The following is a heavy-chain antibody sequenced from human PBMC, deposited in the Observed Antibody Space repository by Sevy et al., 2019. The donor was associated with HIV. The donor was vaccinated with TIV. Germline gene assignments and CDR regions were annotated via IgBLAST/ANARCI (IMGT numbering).Heavy chain of an antibody. CDR1: GDSVSSNSAA. CDR3: ARDLGSSLNWFDP. J-gene: IGHJ5*02. D-gene: IGHD6-13*01. V-gene: IGHV6-1*01. CDR2: TYYRSKWYN. Sequence: SQTLSLTCAISGDSVSSNSAAWNWIRQSPSRVLEWLGRTYYRSKWYNDYAVSVKSRITINPDTSKNQFSLQLNSVNPEDTAVYNCARDLGSSLNWFDPWGQGTLVTVSS.